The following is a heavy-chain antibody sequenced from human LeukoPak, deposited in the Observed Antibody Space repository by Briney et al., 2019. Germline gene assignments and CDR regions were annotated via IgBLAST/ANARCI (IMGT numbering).Heavy chain of an antibody. D-gene: IGHD2-15*01. CDR2: INEDGSRW. Sequence: GGSLRLSCAASGFTFSDYWMTWVRQAPGKGLEWVANINEDGSRWMYADSLRGRFTISRDNAKNPLYLQMDSLRAEDTAVYYCATSMVVAAFDYWGQGTLVTVSS. CDR3: ATSMVVAAFDY. CDR1: GFTFSDYW. J-gene: IGHJ4*02. V-gene: IGHV3-7*01.